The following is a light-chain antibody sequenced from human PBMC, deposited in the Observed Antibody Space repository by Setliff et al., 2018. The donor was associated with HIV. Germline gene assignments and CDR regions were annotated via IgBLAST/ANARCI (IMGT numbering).Light chain of an antibody. CDR3: QVWDSSAYV. CDR1: NIGSKN. V-gene: IGLV3-9*01. CDR2: RDR. Sequence: SYELTPPLSVSVALGQTARITCGGNNIGSKNVHWYQQKPGQAPVLVIYRDRNRPSGIPERFSGSNSENTATLTISRTQAGDEADYYCQVWDSSAYVFGTGTKV. J-gene: IGLJ1*01.